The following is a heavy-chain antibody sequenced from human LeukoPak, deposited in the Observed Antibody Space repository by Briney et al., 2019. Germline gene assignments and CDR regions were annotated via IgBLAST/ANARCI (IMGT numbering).Heavy chain of an antibody. V-gene: IGHV4-31*03. CDR2: IYYSGST. CDR3: ARDGPAAAAAGYGAFDI. CDR1: GGSISSGGSY. J-gene: IGHJ3*02. D-gene: IGHD6-13*01. Sequence: SETLSLTCTVSGGSISSGGSYLSWIRQHPGKGLEWIVYIYYSGSTYYNPSLKSRVTISVDTSKNQFSLKLSSVTAADTAVYYCARDGPAAAAAGYGAFDIWGQGTMVTVSS.